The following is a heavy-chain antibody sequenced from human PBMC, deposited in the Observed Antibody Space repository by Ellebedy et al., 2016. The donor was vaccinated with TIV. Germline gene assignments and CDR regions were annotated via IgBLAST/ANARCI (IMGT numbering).Heavy chain of an antibody. D-gene: IGHD3-16*01. CDR3: ARVSPWYYDYVWGSLRGMDV. CDR2: MNPNSGNT. J-gene: IGHJ6*02. Sequence: ASVKVSXXASGYTFTGYYMHWVRQAPGQGLEWMGWMNPNSGNTGYAQKFQGRVTMTRNTSISTAYMELSSLRSEDTAVYYCARVSPWYYDYVWGSLRGMDVWGQGTTVTVSS. CDR1: GYTFTGYY. V-gene: IGHV1-8*02.